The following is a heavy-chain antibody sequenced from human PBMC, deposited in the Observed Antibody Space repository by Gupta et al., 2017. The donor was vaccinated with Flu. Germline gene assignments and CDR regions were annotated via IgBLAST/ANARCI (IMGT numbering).Heavy chain of an antibody. CDR1: GFTFSNAW. CDR2: MKSKTDGGTT. D-gene: IGHD5-12*01. J-gene: IGHJ4*02. CDR3: TTVGGYDSIDY. V-gene: IGHV3-15*01. Sequence: EVQLVESGGGLVKPGGSLRLSCAASGFTFSNAWMRWVRQAPGKGLEWVGRMKSKTDGGTTDYAAPVKGRFTISRDDSKNTLYLQMNSLKTEDTAVYYCTTVGGYDSIDYWGQGTLVTVSS.